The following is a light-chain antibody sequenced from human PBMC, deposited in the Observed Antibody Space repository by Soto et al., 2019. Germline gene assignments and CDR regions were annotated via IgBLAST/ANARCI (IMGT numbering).Light chain of an antibody. V-gene: IGLV2-14*01. CDR2: EVT. CDR3: SSYTNINTRACV. CDR1: SGDIGSYNR. J-gene: IGLJ1*01. Sequence: QSVLTQPASVSGSPGQSITISCTGTSGDIGSYNRVSWYQQHPGKAPKLIIYEVTDRPSGVSNRFSGSKSGNTASLTISGFQAEDEAEYYCSSYTNINTRACVFGTGTKVTAL.